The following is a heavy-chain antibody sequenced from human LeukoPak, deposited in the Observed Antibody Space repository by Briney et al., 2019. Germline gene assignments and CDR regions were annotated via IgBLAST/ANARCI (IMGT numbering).Heavy chain of an antibody. Sequence: ASVKVSCKASGYTFTSYAMHWVRQAPGQRLEWMGWINAGKGNTKYSQKFQGRVTITRDTSASTAYMELSSLRSEDTAVYYCARGLGSSGWWYFDHWGQGTLVTVSS. D-gene: IGHD6-19*01. CDR3: ARGLGSSGWWYFDH. CDR1: GYTFTSYA. V-gene: IGHV1-3*01. J-gene: IGHJ4*02. CDR2: INAGKGNT.